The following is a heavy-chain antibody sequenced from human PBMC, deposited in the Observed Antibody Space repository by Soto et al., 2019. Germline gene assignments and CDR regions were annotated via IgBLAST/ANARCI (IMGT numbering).Heavy chain of an antibody. Sequence: GPTLVNPTQTLALTCTFSGFSLSTSEVGVGWIRQPPGKALEWLALIYGDDEKLFSPSLRTRLTIAKDTSKNQVVLKMINMDPMDTATYFCARSGWEQLRPFDVGGQGKMVTVSS. CDR2: IYGDDEK. CDR1: GFSLSTSEVG. CDR3: ARSGWEQLRPFDV. D-gene: IGHD1-26*01. J-gene: IGHJ3*01. V-gene: IGHV2-5*02.